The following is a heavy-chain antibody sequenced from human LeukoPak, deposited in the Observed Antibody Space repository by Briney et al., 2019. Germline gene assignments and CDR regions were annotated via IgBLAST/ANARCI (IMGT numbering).Heavy chain of an antibody. CDR3: ARGAELTDY. Sequence: SETLSLTCAVCGGSFSGYYWSLIRQPPGKGLEWIGEINHSGSTNYNPSLKSRVTISVDTSKNQFSLKLSSVTAADTAVYYCARGAELTDYWGQGTLVTVSS. J-gene: IGHJ4*02. CDR1: GGSFSGYY. D-gene: IGHD1-26*01. V-gene: IGHV4-34*01. CDR2: INHSGST.